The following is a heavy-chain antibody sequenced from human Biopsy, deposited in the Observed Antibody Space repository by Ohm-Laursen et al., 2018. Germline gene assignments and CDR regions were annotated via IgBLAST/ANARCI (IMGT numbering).Heavy chain of an antibody. CDR1: GGSISGYH. CDR3: ARMPHFDY. Sequence: GTLSLTCTVSGGSISGYHWSWIRKPPGKGLEWLAYISYTGGINSNPSLNGRATMSLDTSKNQFSLRLIYLTASDTAVYPCARMPHFDYWGQGILVTVSS. J-gene: IGHJ4*02. V-gene: IGHV4-59*01. CDR2: ISYTGGI. D-gene: IGHD2-2*01.